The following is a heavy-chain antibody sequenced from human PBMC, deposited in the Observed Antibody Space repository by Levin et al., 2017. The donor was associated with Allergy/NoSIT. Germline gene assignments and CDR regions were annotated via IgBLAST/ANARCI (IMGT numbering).Heavy chain of an antibody. J-gene: IGHJ4*01. CDR2: INPNNGTT. Sequence: ASVKVSCKASGYTFTGYFMHWVRQAPGQGLEWMGWINPNNGTTNFPQKFQGRVTLTRDTSIYTAFMELSRLRSDDTAVYYCARYILDSCITSPFDYWGHGTLVTVSS. CDR1: GYTFTGYF. V-gene: IGHV1-2*02. CDR3: ARYILDSCITSPFDY. D-gene: IGHD2-8*02.